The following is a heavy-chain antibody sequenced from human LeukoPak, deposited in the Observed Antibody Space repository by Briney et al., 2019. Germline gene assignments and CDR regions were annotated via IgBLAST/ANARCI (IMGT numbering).Heavy chain of an antibody. V-gene: IGHV3-48*04. CDR3: ARAGGYCSSTSCYYYYYYYMDV. CDR1: GFTFSSYS. J-gene: IGHJ6*03. D-gene: IGHD2-2*01. Sequence: PGGSLRLSCAASGFTFSSYSMNWVRQAPGKGLEWVSYISSSSTIYYADSVKGRFTISRDNAKNSLYLQMNSLRAEDTAVYYCARAGGYCSSTSCYYYYYYYMDVWGKGTTVTVSS. CDR2: ISSSSTI.